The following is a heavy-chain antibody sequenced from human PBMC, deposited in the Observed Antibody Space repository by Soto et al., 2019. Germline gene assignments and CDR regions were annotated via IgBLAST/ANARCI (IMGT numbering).Heavy chain of an antibody. Sequence: QVQLVQSGAEVKKPGSSVKVSCKASGGTFSSYAISWVRQAPGQGLEWMGGIIPIFGTANYAQKFQGRVTITADESTSTAYMEPSSLRSEDTAVYYCAREGGARGYSYGSFDYWGQGTLVTVSS. CDR3: AREGGARGYSYGSFDY. D-gene: IGHD5-18*01. CDR1: GGTFSSYA. J-gene: IGHJ4*02. CDR2: IIPIFGTA. V-gene: IGHV1-69*12.